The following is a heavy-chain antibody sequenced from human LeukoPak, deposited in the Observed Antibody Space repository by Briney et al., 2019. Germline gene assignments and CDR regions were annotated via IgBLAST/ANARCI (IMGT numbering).Heavy chain of an antibody. Sequence: GGSLRLSCTGSGFTFSSHGMHWVRQAPGKGVDWVAVIWYDGSNKYYADSVTGRFTISRDNSKNTLYLQMNNLRAEDTAVYYCARWGDGRVMDVWGQGTTVTVSS. CDR2: IWYDGSNK. CDR1: GFTFSSHG. D-gene: IGHD3-16*01. CDR3: ARWGDGRVMDV. V-gene: IGHV3-33*01. J-gene: IGHJ6*02.